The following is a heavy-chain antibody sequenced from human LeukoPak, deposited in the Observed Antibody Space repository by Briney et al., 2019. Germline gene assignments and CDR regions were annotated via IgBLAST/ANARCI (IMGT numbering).Heavy chain of an antibody. CDR2: INHSGST. CDR1: GGSFSGYY. V-gene: IGHV4-34*01. J-gene: IGHJ6*04. D-gene: IGHD4-17*01. Sequence: SETLSLTCAVYGGSFSGYYWSWIRQPPGKGLEWIGEINHSGSTNYNPSLKSRVTISVDTSKNQFSLKLSSVTAADTAVYYCARAGVTTRGEYYYGMDVWGKGTTVTVSS. CDR3: ARAGVTTRGEYYYGMDV.